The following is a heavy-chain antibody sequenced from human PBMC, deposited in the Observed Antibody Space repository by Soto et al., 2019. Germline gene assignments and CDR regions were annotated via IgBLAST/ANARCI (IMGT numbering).Heavy chain of an antibody. D-gene: IGHD4-17*01. CDR1: GFWFDGYG. V-gene: IGHV3-9*01. Sequence: GGSLSLSCDVSGFWFDGYGMHWVRQAPGKGLEWIAGISRDSRSISYGASMKGRFTISRDNAKNSLYLQLNSLRADDTAFYYCVKDALTTVAYYFDYWGQGALVTVSS. CDR3: VKDALTTVAYYFDY. J-gene: IGHJ4*02. CDR2: ISRDSRSI.